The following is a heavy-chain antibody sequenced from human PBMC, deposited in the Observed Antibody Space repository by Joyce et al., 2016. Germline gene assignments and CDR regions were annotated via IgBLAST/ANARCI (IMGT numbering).Heavy chain of an antibody. V-gene: IGHV3-7*01. D-gene: IGHD2-21*01. Sequence: EVQLVESGGGLVQPGGSLRLSCAASGFHFSSYWMSWVRQAPGKGLEWVANIRQDGSEKYYLDSVKGRFTISRDNAKNSLYLQMGSLRAEDTAVYYCARESLLQGFFNYWGQGTLVTVSS. J-gene: IGHJ4*02. CDR2: IRQDGSEK. CDR3: ARESLLQGFFNY. CDR1: GFHFSSYW.